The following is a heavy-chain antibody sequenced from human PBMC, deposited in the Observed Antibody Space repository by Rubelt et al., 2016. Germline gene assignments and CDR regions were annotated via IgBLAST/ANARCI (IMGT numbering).Heavy chain of an antibody. Sequence: QVQLVQSGAEVKKPGASVKVSCKASGYTFTSYYMHWVRPAPGQGLEWMGIINPSGGSTSYDRKFQGRVTMTRDTSTGTVYMGLGSLRSEDTAVYYCARTKTVEMATIPLAYWGQGTLVTVSS. V-gene: IGHV1-46*01. CDR1: GYTFTSYY. D-gene: IGHD5-24*01. CDR2: INPSGGST. CDR3: ARTKTVEMATIPLAY. J-gene: IGHJ4*02.